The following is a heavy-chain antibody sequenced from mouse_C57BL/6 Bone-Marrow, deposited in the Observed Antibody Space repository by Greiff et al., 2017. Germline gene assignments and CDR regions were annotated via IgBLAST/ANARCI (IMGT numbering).Heavy chain of an antibody. D-gene: IGHD1-1*01. Sequence: QVQLQQPGAELVKPGASVKLSCKASGCTFTSYWMHWVKQRPGQGLEWIGMIHPNSGSTNYNEKFKSKATLTVDKSSSTAYMQLSSLTSEDSAVYYCARSTTGVGGKNWGQGTTLTVSS. CDR1: GCTFTSYW. CDR2: IHPNSGST. CDR3: ARSTTGVGGKN. V-gene: IGHV1-64*01. J-gene: IGHJ2*01.